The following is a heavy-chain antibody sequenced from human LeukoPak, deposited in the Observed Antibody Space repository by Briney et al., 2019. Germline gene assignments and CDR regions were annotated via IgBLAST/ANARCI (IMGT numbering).Heavy chain of an antibody. D-gene: IGHD1-20*01. CDR1: GYSFPGYY. CDR3: ARGGNWKEKAFDI. V-gene: IGHV1-2*02. J-gene: IGHJ3*02. Sequence: ASVKVSCKTSGYSFPGYYLQWVRQAPGQGLDWMEWINPNSGVSNYAQKFQGRVTMTTDTSISTAYMELSRLRSDDTAVYYCARGGNWKEKAFDIWGQGTMLTVSS. CDR2: INPNSGVS.